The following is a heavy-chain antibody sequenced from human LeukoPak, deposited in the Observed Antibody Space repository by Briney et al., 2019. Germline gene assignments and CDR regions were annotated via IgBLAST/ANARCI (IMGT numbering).Heavy chain of an antibody. CDR2: MNPNSGNT. D-gene: IGHD3-22*01. V-gene: IGHV1-8*01. CDR3: ASSDITMIPGY. J-gene: IGHJ4*02. CDR1: GYTFTSYD. Sequence: ASVKVSCKASGYTFTSYDINWVRQATGQGLEWMGWMNPNSGNTGYAQKFQGRVTMTRDTSISTAYMELSRLRSDDTAVYYCASSDITMIPGYWGQGTLVTVSS.